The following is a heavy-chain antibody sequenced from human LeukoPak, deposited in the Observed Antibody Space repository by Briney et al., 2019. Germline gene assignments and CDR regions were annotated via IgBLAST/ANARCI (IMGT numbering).Heavy chain of an antibody. J-gene: IGHJ4*02. CDR2: IIPIFGTA. CDR1: GGTFSSYA. D-gene: IGHD3-10*01. CDR3: ARPVRGSGSLYYFDY. Sequence: SVKVSCKASGGTFSSYAISWVRQAPGQGLEWMGGIIPIFGTANYAQKFQGRVTITADESTSTAYMELSSLRSEDTAVYYCARPVRGSGSLYYFDYWGQGTLVTVSS. V-gene: IGHV1-69*01.